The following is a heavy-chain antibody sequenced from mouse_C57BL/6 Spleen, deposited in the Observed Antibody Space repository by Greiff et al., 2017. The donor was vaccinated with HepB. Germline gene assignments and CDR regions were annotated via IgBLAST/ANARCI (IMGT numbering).Heavy chain of an antibody. CDR3: ARGGYDRDYYAMDY. CDR1: GYSITSGYY. V-gene: IGHV3-6*01. Sequence: EVQLQESGPGLVKPSQSLSLTCSVTGYSITSGYYWNWIRQFPGNKLEWMGYISYDGSNNYNPSLKNRISITRDTSKNQFFLKLNSVTTEDTATYYCARGGYDRDYYAMDYWGQGTSVTVSS. D-gene: IGHD2-2*01. CDR2: ISYDGSN. J-gene: IGHJ4*01.